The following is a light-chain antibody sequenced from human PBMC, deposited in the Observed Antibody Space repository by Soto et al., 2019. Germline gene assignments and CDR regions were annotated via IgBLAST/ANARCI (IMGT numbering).Light chain of an antibody. CDR3: GTWDASLSGVV. CDR2: DND. J-gene: IGLJ2*01. V-gene: IGLV1-51*01. Sequence: QSVLTQPPSVSAAPGQKVTISCSGSISNIGYSHVSWYQQLPGTAPRLLIYDNDKRPSGIPGRFSGSKSGTSATLGITGLQTGDEADYYCGTWDASLSGVVFGGGTKLTVL. CDR1: ISNIGYSH.